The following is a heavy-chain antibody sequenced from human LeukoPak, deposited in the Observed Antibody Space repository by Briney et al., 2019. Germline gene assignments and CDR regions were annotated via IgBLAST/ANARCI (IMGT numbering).Heavy chain of an antibody. Sequence: TGGSLRLSCAPSRHTFSHHSMHWVRQAPGKGLVWVSGISRDGTITNYADAVKGRFTISRDNAKNTLYLQMNCLRVEDTAVYSCARGWYGPDSCGQGTLVTVSS. CDR3: ARGWYGPDS. V-gene: IGHV3-74*01. D-gene: IGHD1-14*01. CDR2: ISRDGTIT. J-gene: IGHJ5*01. CDR1: RHTFSHHS.